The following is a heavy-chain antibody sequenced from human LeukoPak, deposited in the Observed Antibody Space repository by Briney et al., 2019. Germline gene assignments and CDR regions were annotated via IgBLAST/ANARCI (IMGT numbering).Heavy chain of an antibody. Sequence: GGSLRLSCAASGFTFSTYGMHWVRQAPGKRLEWVAVTWYDGSYKYYGDSVKGRFTISRDNSKNTLYLQMASLRVEDTAVYYCARAPYYYDTSGFLIWGQGTMVTVSS. D-gene: IGHD3-22*01. J-gene: IGHJ3*02. CDR2: TWYDGSYK. CDR1: GFTFSTYG. V-gene: IGHV3-33*01. CDR3: ARAPYYYDTSGFLI.